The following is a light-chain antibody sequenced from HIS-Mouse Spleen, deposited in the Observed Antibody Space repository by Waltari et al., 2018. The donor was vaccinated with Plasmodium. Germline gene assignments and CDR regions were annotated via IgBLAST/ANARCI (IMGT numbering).Light chain of an antibody. CDR3: YSTDGSGNHRV. J-gene: IGLJ3*02. V-gene: IGLV3-10*01. CDR1: AWPEKC. Sequence: SYELTQPPSVSVSPGQTARITCTGTAWPEKCAYLYQQKSGQAPVVVIYEDSKRPSGILERFSGSSSGTMATLTISGAQVEDEADYYCYSTDGSGNHRVFGGGTKLTVL. CDR2: EDS.